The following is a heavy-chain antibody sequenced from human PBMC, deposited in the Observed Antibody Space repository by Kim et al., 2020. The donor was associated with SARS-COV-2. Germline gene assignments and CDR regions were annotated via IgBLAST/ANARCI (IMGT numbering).Heavy chain of an antibody. D-gene: IGHD6-19*01. CDR2: FDPEDGET. Sequence: ASVKVSCKVSGYTLTELSMHWVRQAPGKGFEWMGGFDPEDGETIYAQKFQGRVTMTEDTSTDTAYMELSSLRSEDTAVYYCATAIAVAGTTIYYYYGMDVWGQGTTVTVYS. V-gene: IGHV1-24*01. J-gene: IGHJ6*02. CDR1: GYTLTELS. CDR3: ATAIAVAGTTIYYYYGMDV.